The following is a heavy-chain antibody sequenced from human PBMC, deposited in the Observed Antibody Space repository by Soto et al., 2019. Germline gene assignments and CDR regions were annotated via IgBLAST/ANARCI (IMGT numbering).Heavy chain of an antibody. Sequence: ASVKVSCKASGYTFTSYGISWVQQAPGQGLEWMGWISAYNGNTNYAQKLQGRVTMTTDTSTSTAYMELRSLRSDDTAVYYCARDWAAAGPLDYWGQGTLVTVSS. J-gene: IGHJ4*02. CDR2: ISAYNGNT. V-gene: IGHV1-18*01. CDR3: ARDWAAAGPLDY. D-gene: IGHD6-13*01. CDR1: GYTFTSYG.